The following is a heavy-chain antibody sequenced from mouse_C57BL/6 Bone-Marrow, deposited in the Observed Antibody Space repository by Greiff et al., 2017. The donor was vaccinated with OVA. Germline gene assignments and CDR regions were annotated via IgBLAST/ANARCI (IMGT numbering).Heavy chain of an antibody. D-gene: IGHD1-1*01. Sequence: VQLVESGAELVRPGTSVKMSCKASGYTFTNYWIGWAKQRPGHGLEWIGDIYPGGGYTNYNEKFKGKATLTADKASSTAYMQFSSLTSEDSAIYYWARGYGSSFDYWGQGTTLTVSS. CDR2: IYPGGGYT. V-gene: IGHV1-63*01. J-gene: IGHJ2*01. CDR3: ARGYGSSFDY. CDR1: GYTFTNYW.